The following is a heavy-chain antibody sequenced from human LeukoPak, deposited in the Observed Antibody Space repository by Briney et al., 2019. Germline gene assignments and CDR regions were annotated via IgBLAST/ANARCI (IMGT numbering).Heavy chain of an antibody. CDR1: GYTFTSYG. V-gene: IGHV1-18*01. D-gene: IGHD3-3*01. J-gene: IGHJ3*02. CDR2: ISAYNGNT. Sequence: ASVKVSCKASGYTFTSYGISWVRQAPGQGLEWMGWISAYNGNTNYAQKLQGRVTMTTDTSTSTAYMELRSLRSDDTAVYYCARVGYDFWSGRPPLDIWGQGTMVTVSS. CDR3: ARVGYDFWSGRPPLDI.